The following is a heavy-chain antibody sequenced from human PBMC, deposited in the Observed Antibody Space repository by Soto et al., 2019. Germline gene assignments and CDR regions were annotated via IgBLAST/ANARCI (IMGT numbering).Heavy chain of an antibody. V-gene: IGHV3-23*01. CDR1: GFTFSTHA. CDR2: ISSGGTTT. D-gene: IGHD6-19*01. Sequence: PGGSLRLSCTASGFTFSTHAMSWVRQAPGKGLEWVSSISSGGTTTFDAAAVDRLFTICRDKSKTTLFVHMDSMGADAAVDYYGGREVGSIGGWFGRKFDSWCQGTQVTV. J-gene: IGHJ4*02. CDR3: GREVGSIGGWFGRKFDS.